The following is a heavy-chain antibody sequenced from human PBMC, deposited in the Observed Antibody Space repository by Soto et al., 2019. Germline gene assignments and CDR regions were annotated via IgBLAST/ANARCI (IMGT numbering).Heavy chain of an antibody. J-gene: IGHJ3*02. Sequence: EVQLVQSGAEVKKPGESLRISCKGSGYSFTTYWISWVRQLPGKGLECMGRIDPRDSYTNYSPSFQGHVIISADKSISTAYLQWSSLKASDTAMYYCARGELSRDAFDIWGQGTMVTVSS. D-gene: IGHD1-26*01. V-gene: IGHV5-10-1*01. CDR3: ARGELSRDAFDI. CDR1: GYSFTTYW. CDR2: IDPRDSYT.